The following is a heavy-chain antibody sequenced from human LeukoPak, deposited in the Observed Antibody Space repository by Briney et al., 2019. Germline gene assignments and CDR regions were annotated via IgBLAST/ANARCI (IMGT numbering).Heavy chain of an antibody. CDR1: GFTFSSYW. D-gene: IGHD4-17*01. V-gene: IGHV3-7*01. Sequence: PGGSLRLSCAASGFTFSSYWMSWVRQAPGKGLEWVANIKQDGSEKYYVDSVKGRFTISRDNAKNSLYLQMNSLRAEDTAVYYCARGIGNGDYLDWFDPWGQGTLVTVSS. CDR2: IKQDGSEK. CDR3: ARGIGNGDYLDWFDP. J-gene: IGHJ5*02.